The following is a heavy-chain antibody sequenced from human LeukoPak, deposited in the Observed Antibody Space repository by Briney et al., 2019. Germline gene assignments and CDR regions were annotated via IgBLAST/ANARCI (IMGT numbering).Heavy chain of an antibody. Sequence: ASVKVSCKASGYTFTGYCMHWVRQAPGQGLEWMGWVNPNSGGTNYAQKFQGRVTMTRDTSISTAYMELSRLRSDDTAVYYCARVNKAAAAGGYYYYYYMDVWGKGTTVTVSS. D-gene: IGHD6-13*01. CDR3: ARVNKAAAAGGYYYYYYMDV. J-gene: IGHJ6*03. CDR2: VNPNSGGT. V-gene: IGHV1-2*02. CDR1: GYTFTGYC.